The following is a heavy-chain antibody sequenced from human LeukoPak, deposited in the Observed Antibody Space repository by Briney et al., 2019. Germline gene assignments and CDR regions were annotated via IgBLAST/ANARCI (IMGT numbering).Heavy chain of an antibody. Sequence: AGGSLRLSCAASGFSFSNYWMHWVRQAPGKGLVWVSRINSDGSSTTYADSVKGRITISRDNAKNTLYLQMNSLRAEDSAVCYCARDGVEFYNWFDPWGQGTLVTVSS. CDR2: INSDGSST. CDR1: GFSFSNYW. J-gene: IGHJ5*02. V-gene: IGHV3-74*01. D-gene: IGHD2-21*01. CDR3: ARDGVEFYNWFDP.